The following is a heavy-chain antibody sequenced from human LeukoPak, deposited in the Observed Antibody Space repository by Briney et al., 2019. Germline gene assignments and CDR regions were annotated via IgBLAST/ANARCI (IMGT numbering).Heavy chain of an antibody. Sequence: GGSLRLSCAASGFTFSNYWMNWVRQAPGKGLECLANIKQDGSETYYADSVKGRFTISRDNSKNTLYLQMNSLRAEDTAVYYCASPGDYYDSSENYGMDVWGQGTTVTVSS. CDR3: ASPGDYYDSSENYGMDV. CDR2: IKQDGSET. CDR1: GFTFSNYW. J-gene: IGHJ6*02. D-gene: IGHD3-22*01. V-gene: IGHV3-7*03.